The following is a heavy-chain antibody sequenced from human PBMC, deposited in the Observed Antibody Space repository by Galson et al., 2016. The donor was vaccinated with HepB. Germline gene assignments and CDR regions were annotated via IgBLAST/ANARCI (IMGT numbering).Heavy chain of an antibody. J-gene: IGHJ6*03. CDR2: IDWDDDK. Sequence: PALVKPTQTLTLTCTFSGFSLSASGMCVSWIRQPPGKALEWLALIDWDDDKYYSASLKTRLTISKDTAKNQVVLTMTNMDPVDTATYYCARTAVPLAARDYYIDVWGKGTTVTVSS. CDR3: ARTAVPLAARDYYIDV. CDR1: GFSLSASGMC. D-gene: IGHD2/OR15-2a*01. V-gene: IGHV2-70*01.